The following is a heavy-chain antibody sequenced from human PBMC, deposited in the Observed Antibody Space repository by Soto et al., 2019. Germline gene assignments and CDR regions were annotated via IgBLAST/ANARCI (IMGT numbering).Heavy chain of an antibody. CDR1: GFTFSSYA. J-gene: IGHJ6*03. Sequence: GGSLRLSCAASGFTFSSYAMSWVRQAPGKGLEWVSAISGSGGSTYYADSVKGRFTISRDNSKNTLYLQMNSLRAEDTAVYYCAKMGRDCSSTSCSVYYYYYMDVWGKGTTVTVSS. V-gene: IGHV3-23*01. CDR3: AKMGRDCSSTSCSVYYYYYMDV. CDR2: ISGSGGST. D-gene: IGHD2-2*01.